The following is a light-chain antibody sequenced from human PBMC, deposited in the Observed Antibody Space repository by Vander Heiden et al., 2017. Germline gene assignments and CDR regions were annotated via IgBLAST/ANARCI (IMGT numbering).Light chain of an antibody. Sequence: SCELTQPPSVSVSPGQTASITCSGDKLGDKYACWYQQKPGQSPVLVIYQDSKRPSGIPERFSGSNSATTATLTISGTQAMDEADYYCQAWDSSTAVVFGGGTKLTVL. J-gene: IGLJ2*01. V-gene: IGLV3-1*01. CDR3: QAWDSSTAVV. CDR1: KLGDKY. CDR2: QDS.